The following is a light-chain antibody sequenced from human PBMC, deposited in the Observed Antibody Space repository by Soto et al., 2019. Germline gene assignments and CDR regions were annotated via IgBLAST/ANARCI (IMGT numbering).Light chain of an antibody. CDR2: DAS. V-gene: IGKV3-11*01. Sequence: EIVLTQSPATLSLSPGERATLSCRASQSVSSYLAWYQQKPGQAPRLLIYDASNRATGIPARFSGSGSGTDFTLTISSLEPEDFAVYYCQHGSNRWTFGQGTKVEIK. J-gene: IGKJ1*01. CDR3: QHGSNRWT. CDR1: QSVSSY.